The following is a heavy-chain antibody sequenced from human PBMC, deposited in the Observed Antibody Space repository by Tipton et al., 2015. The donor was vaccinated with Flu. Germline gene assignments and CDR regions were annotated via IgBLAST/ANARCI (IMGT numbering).Heavy chain of an antibody. CDR2: FYSSGST. D-gene: IGHD3-10*01. J-gene: IGHJ4*02. CDR3: ARGSGSGTYVVFDY. Sequence: LRLSCTVSGGSMRSYYWSWIRQPAGKGLEWIGRFYSSGSTNYHPSLKSRVTMLVGTSKNEFSLRLTSVPAADTAVYYCARGSGSGTYVVFDYWGQGTLVTIS. V-gene: IGHV4-4*07. CDR1: GGSMRSYY.